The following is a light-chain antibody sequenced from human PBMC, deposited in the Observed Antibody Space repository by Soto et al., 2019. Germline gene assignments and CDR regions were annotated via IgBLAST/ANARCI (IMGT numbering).Light chain of an antibody. CDR1: SSNIGSNY. V-gene: IGLV1-47*01. Sequence: QLVLTQPPSASGTPGQRVTISCSGSSSNIGSNYVYWYQQLPGTPPKLLIYRNNQRPSGVPDRFSGSKSGTSASLAISGLRSEDEADYYCAAWDDSLSGQVFGGGTKVTVL. J-gene: IGLJ3*02. CDR2: RNN. CDR3: AAWDDSLSGQV.